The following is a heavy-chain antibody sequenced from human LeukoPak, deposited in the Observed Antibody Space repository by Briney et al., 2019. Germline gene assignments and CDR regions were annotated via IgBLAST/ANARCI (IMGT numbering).Heavy chain of an antibody. CDR1: GFIFSTYS. J-gene: IGHJ4*02. CDR3: ARGRPFYYDI. D-gene: IGHD3-22*01. V-gene: IGHV3-48*02. CDR2: ISSSSSTI. Sequence: GGSLRLSCAASGFIFSTYSMNWVRQAPGKGLEWVSYISSSSSTIYYADSVKGRLTISRDNAKNSLYLQMNSLRDEDTAVYYCARGRPFYYDIWGQGTLVAVSS.